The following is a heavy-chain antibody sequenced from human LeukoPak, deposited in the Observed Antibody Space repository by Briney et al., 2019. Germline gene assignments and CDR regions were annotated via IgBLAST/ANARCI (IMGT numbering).Heavy chain of an antibody. CDR1: GGTFSSYA. V-gene: IGHV1-69*05. CDR3: AAASSGYSLFDY. J-gene: IGHJ4*02. D-gene: IGHD3-22*01. CDR2: IIPIFGTA. Sequence: SVKVSCKASGGTFSSYAIGWVRQAPGQGLEWMGGIIPIFGTANYAQKFQGRVTITTDESTSTAYMELSSLRSEDTAVYYCAAASSGYSLFDYWGQGTLVTVSS.